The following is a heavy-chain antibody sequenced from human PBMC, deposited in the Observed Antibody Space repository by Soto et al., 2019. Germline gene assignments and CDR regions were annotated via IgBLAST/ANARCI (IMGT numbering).Heavy chain of an antibody. J-gene: IGHJ4*02. CDR3: AVIVVPSGGYFDY. Sequence: ASVKVSCKASGHTFTGYYMHWVRQAPGQGLEWMGWINPNSGGTNYAQKFQGWVTMTRDTSISTAYMELSRLRSDDTAVYYCAVIVVPSGGYFDYWGQGTLVTVSS. CDR2: INPNSGGT. CDR1: GHTFTGYY. D-gene: IGHD3-22*01. V-gene: IGHV1-2*04.